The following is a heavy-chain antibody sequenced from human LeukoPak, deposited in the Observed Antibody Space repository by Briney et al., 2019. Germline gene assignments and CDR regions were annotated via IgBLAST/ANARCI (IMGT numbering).Heavy chain of an antibody. V-gene: IGHV6-1*01. Sequence: SQTPSLTCAISGDSVSSNSASWNWIRQSPSRGLEWLGRTYYRSKWYNDYEVSVKSRLTVNPDTSKNQFSLQLNSVTPEDTAAYYCARVQDRVFDYWGQGTLVTVSS. J-gene: IGHJ4*02. CDR3: ARVQDRVFDY. CDR1: GDSVSSNSAS. D-gene: IGHD3-10*01. CDR2: TYYRSKWYN.